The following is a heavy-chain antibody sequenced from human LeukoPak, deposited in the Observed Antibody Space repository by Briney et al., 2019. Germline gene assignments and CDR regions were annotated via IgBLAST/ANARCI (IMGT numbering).Heavy chain of an antibody. CDR3: ANFADRYYFDY. V-gene: IGHV3-23*01. CDR2: ISGSGGST. J-gene: IGHJ4*02. CDR1: GFTVSSNY. Sequence: GGSLRLSCAASGFTVSSNYMSWVRQAPGKGLEWVSAISGSGGSTYYADSVKGRFTISRDNSKNTLYLQMNSLRAEDTAVYYCANFADRYYFDYWGQGTLVTVSS.